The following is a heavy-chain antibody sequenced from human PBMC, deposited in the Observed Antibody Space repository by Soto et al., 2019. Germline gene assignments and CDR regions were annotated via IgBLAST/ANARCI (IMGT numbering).Heavy chain of an antibody. Sequence: QVQLVESGGGVVQPGRSLRLSCAASGFTFSSYGMHWVRQAPGKGLEWVAVISYDGRNKNYADSVKGRFTISRDNSKNPLYLQMNSLTAEATAVYYCAKDRGVEVTTRVFVYWGQGTLVTVSS. V-gene: IGHV3-30*18. CDR3: AKDRGVEVTTRVFVY. CDR2: ISYDGRNK. D-gene: IGHD4-17*01. CDR1: GFTFSSYG. J-gene: IGHJ4*02.